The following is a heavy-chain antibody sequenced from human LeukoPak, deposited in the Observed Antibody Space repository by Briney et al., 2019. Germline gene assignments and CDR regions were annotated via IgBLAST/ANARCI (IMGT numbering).Heavy chain of an antibody. J-gene: IGHJ4*02. CDR1: GGSISSSSYY. V-gene: IGHV4-39*01. Sequence: SETLSLTCTVSGGSISSSSYYWGWIRQPPGKGLEWIGSIYYSGSTYYNPSLKSRVTISVDTSKSQFSLKLSSVTAADTAVYYCASPKMTTVTLFDYWGQGTLVTVSS. D-gene: IGHD4-17*01. CDR3: ASPKMTTVTLFDY. CDR2: IYYSGST.